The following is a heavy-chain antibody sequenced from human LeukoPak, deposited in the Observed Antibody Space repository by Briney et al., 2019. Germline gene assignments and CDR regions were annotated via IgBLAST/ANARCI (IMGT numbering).Heavy chain of an antibody. J-gene: IGHJ4*02. Sequence: GGSLRLSCAASGFTFSNAWMSWVRQAPGKGLEWVGRIKSKTDGGTTDYAAPVKGRFTISRDDSKNTLYPQMNSLKPEDTAVYYCTTENLIAAGYYFDYWGQGTLVTVSS. CDR3: TTENLIAAGYYFDY. V-gene: IGHV3-15*01. CDR1: GFTFSNAW. CDR2: IKSKTDGGTT. D-gene: IGHD6-13*01.